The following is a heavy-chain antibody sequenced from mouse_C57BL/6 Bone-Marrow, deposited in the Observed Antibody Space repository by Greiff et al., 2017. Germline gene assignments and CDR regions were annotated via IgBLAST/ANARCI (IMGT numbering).Heavy chain of an antibody. V-gene: IGHV1-9*01. CDR3: TRRIYAYYFDY. D-gene: IGHD2-3*01. J-gene: IGHJ2*01. CDR1: GYTFTGYW. Sequence: QVTLQQSGAELMKPGASVKLSCKATGYTFTGYWIEWVKQRPGHGLEWIGEILPGSGSTNYTEKFKGKATFTADTSTNTAYMQRRSLTTEDSAIYYCTRRIYAYYFDYWGQGTTRTVSS. CDR2: ILPGSGST.